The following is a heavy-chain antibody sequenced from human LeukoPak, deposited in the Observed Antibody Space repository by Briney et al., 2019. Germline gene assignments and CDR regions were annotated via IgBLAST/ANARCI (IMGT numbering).Heavy chain of an antibody. J-gene: IGHJ4*02. D-gene: IGHD3-22*01. CDR1: GGSISSSSYY. Sequence: SETLSLTCTVSGGSISSSSYYWGWIRQPPGKGLEWIGSIYYSGSTYYNPSLKSRVTISVDTSRNQFSLRLSSVTAADTAVYYCARGQRITMTDWGQGTLVTVSS. V-gene: IGHV4-39*01. CDR2: IYYSGST. CDR3: ARGQRITMTD.